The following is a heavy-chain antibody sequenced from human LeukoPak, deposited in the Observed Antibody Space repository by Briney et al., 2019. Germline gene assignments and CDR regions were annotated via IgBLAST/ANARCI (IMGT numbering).Heavy chain of an antibody. Sequence: PSETLSLTCTVSGYSISSGYYWGWIRQPPGKGLEWVGNIYHSGSPYYNPSLKSRATISKDTPKNQFSLKLTSVTAADTAVYYCASKSAYDFGFDYWGREPWSPSPQ. V-gene: IGHV4-38-2*02. D-gene: IGHD5-12*01. CDR2: IYHSGSP. CDR3: ASKSAYDFGFDY. J-gene: IGHJ4*02. CDR1: GYSISSGYY.